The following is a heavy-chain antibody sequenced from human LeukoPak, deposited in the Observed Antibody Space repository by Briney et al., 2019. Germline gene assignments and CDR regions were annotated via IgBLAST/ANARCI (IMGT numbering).Heavy chain of an antibody. V-gene: IGHV4-59*01. CDR2: IYYSGST. CDR3: ARQNGRGYDYVWGSYRPIFDY. J-gene: IGHJ4*02. D-gene: IGHD3-16*02. CDR1: GGSISSYY. Sequence: SETLSLTCTVSGGSISSYYWSWIRQPPGKGLEWIGYIYYSGSTNYNPSLKSRVTISVDTSKNQFSLKLSSVTAADTAVYYCARQNGRGYDYVWGSYRPIFDYWGQGTLVTVSS.